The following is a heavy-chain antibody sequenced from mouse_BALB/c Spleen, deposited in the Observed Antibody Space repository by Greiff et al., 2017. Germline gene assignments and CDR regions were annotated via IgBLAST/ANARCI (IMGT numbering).Heavy chain of an antibody. D-gene: IGHD2-10*02. CDR2: IWGDGST. Sequence: VQLKESGPGLVAPSQSLSITCTVSGFSLTGYGVNWVRQPPGKGLEWLGMIWGDGSTDYNSALKSRLSISKDNSKSQVFLKMNSLQTDDTARYYCAREYGNYFPMAMDYWGQGTSVTVSS. V-gene: IGHV2-6-7*01. CDR1: GFSLTGYG. J-gene: IGHJ4*01. CDR3: AREYGNYFPMAMDY.